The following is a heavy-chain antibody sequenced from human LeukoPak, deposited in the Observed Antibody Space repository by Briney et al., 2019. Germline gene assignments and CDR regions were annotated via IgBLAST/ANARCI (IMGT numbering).Heavy chain of an antibody. J-gene: IGHJ5*02. CDR2: IYSDGST. Sequence: GGSLRLSCAASGFTFSSYAMRWVRQAPGKGLEWVSVIYSDGSTYYTDSVKGRFTISRDNSKNTLYLQMNSLRPEDTAVYYCARDQRSESYYPWGWFDPWGQGTLVTVSS. D-gene: IGHD1-26*01. V-gene: IGHV3-66*02. CDR3: ARDQRSESYYPWGWFDP. CDR1: GFTFSSYA.